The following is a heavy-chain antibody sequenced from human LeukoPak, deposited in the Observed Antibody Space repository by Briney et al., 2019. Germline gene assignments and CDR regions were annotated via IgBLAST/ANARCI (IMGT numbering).Heavy chain of an antibody. J-gene: IGHJ5*02. Sequence: PGRSLTLSCAASGFTFDHYAMHSAPHAPGKGLEWVPVISWNSGLIHHAHYVKRQFTIHRDNAKNSLYLQMNSLRAEGTALYYCSKDPIYGSGCYLRPSWFDPWGQGTLVTVSS. CDR1: GFTFDHYA. CDR2: ISWNSGLI. CDR3: SKDPIYGSGCYLRPSWFDP. V-gene: IGHV3-9*01. D-gene: IGHD3-10*01.